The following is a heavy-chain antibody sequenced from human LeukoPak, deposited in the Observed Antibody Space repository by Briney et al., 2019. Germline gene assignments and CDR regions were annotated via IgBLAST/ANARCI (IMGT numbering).Heavy chain of an antibody. V-gene: IGHV3-30*04. CDR2: ISYEGGNT. CDR1: GFIFSSYA. D-gene: IGHD5-12*01. J-gene: IGHJ4*02. CDR3: ARGRYSGYDSGYLDY. Sequence: PGGSLRLSCGASGFIFSSYALHWVRQAPGKGLGWGAAISYEGGNTYYADSVKGRFTISRDNSKNTLYLQMESLRAEDTAVYYCARGRYSGYDSGYLDYWGQGTLVTVSS.